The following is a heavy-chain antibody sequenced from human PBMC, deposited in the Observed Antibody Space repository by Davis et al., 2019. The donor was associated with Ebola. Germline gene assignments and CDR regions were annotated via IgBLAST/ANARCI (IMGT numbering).Heavy chain of an antibody. V-gene: IGHV3-48*03. CDR1: GFTFSSYE. D-gene: IGHD3-3*01. Sequence: GESLKISCAASGFTFSSYEINWVRQAPGKGLEWISYISTSGSTIYYADFVKGRFTVSRDNAKNTLYLQMNSLRAEDTAVYYCARETSGFLEWLDYWGPGTLLTVSS. CDR3: ARETSGFLEWLDY. CDR2: ISTSGSTI. J-gene: IGHJ4*02.